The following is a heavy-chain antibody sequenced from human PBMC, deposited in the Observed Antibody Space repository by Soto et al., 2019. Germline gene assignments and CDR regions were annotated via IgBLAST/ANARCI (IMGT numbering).Heavy chain of an antibody. D-gene: IGHD1-26*01. J-gene: IGHJ4*02. CDR1: GFTFSSYA. CDR3: AKDLGSYYTSAYFDY. Sequence: GGSLRLSCAASGFTFSSYAMSWVRQAPGKGLEWVSAISGSGGSTYYADSVKGRFTISRDNSKNTLYLQMNSLRAEDTAVYYCAKDLGSYYTSAYFDYWGQGTLVTGSS. V-gene: IGHV3-23*01. CDR2: ISGSGGST.